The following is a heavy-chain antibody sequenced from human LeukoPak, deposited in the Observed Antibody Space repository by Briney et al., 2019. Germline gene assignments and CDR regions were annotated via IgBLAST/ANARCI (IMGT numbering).Heavy chain of an antibody. D-gene: IGHD3-10*01. CDR3: AKGNYYGSGSYGYFDY. V-gene: IGHV3-30*02. CDR1: GFTFSSYG. J-gene: IGHJ4*02. Sequence: PGGSLRLSCAASGFTFSSYGMHWVRQAPGKGLEWVAFIRYDGSNKYYADSVKGRFTIFRDNSKNTVYLQMNSLRAEDTAVYYCAKGNYYGSGSYGYFDYWGQGTLVTVSS. CDR2: IRYDGSNK.